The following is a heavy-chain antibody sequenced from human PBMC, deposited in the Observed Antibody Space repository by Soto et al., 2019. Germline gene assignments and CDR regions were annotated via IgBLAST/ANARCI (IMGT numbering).Heavy chain of an antibody. V-gene: IGHV4-59*01. D-gene: IGHD3-10*01. CDR3: ARGVGYGSGSHLDY. J-gene: IGHJ4*02. Sequence: QVQLQESGPGLVKPSETLSLTCTVSGGSISSYYWSWIRQPPGKGLEWIGYIYYSGRTNYNPSLKSRVTISVDTSKNQFSLKLSSVTAADTAVYYCARGVGYGSGSHLDYWGKGTLVTVSS. CDR2: IYYSGRT. CDR1: GGSISSYY.